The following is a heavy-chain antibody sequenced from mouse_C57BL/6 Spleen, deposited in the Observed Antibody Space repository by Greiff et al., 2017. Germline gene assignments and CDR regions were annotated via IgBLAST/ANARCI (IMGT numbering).Heavy chain of an antibody. J-gene: IGHJ3*01. CDR3: TREANGDFNWDLAWFAY. CDR2: IYPGNRDT. CDR1: GYTFTSYW. D-gene: IGHD4-1*01. V-gene: IGHV1-5*01. Sequence: VQLQQSGTVLARPGASVKMSCKTSGYTFTSYWMHWVKQRPGQGLEWIGAIYPGNRDTSYNQKFKGKAKLTAVTSASTAYMELSSLTNEDSAVYYCTREANGDFNWDLAWFAYWGQGTLVTVSA.